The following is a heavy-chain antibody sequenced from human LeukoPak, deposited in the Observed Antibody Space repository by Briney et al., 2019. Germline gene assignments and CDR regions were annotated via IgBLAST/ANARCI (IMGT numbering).Heavy chain of an antibody. CDR3: ARHVRDSSGYYLYYFDY. D-gene: IGHD3-22*01. CDR2: IYHSGST. CDR1: GYAISSGYY. V-gene: IGHV4-38-2*01. J-gene: IGHJ4*02. Sequence: PSETLSLTCAVSGYAISSGYYWGWIRQPPRKGLEWIGSIYHSGSTYYTPSLQSRVTISVDTSKHQFSLKLSSVTAADTAVYYCARHVRDSSGYYLYYFDYWGQGTLVTVSS.